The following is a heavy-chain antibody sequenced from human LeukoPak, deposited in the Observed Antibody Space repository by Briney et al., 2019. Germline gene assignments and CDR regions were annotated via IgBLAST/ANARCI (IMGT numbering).Heavy chain of an antibody. CDR2: IKPNSGDT. J-gene: IGHJ4*02. CDR1: GYTFSNYA. V-gene: IGHV1-2*02. CDR3: ATPARRGSGWYLDY. Sequence: ASVKVSCKASGYTFSNYAISWVRQAPGQGLEWMGWIKPNSGDTNHTQNFQGRVTMTRDTSISTAYMELSRLRSDDTAVYYCATPARRGSGWYLDYWGQGTLVTVSS. D-gene: IGHD6-19*01.